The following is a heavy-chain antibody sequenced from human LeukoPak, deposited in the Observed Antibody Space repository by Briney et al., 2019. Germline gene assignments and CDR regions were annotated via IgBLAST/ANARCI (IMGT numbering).Heavy chain of an antibody. Sequence: GASVKVSCKSSGYTFTIYAMHWVRQAPGQRREWMGWSNAGNGNTKYSQEFQRRVTITADEPTSTAYMELSSLTSEDPAVYYCATGNYDFWSGHQPTNWFDRWGQGTLVTVPS. V-gene: IGHV1-3*01. CDR1: GYTFTIYA. CDR2: SNAGNGNT. J-gene: IGHJ5*02. CDR3: ATGNYDFWSGHQPTNWFDR. D-gene: IGHD3-3*01.